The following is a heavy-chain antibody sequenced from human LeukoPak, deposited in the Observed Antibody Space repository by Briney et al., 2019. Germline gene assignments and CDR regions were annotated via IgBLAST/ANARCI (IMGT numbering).Heavy chain of an antibody. CDR1: GYTFTSYY. J-gene: IGHJ4*02. D-gene: IGHD3-3*01. Sequence: ASVKVSCKASGYTFTSYYMHWVRQAPRQGLEWMGIINPSGGSTSYAQKFQGRVTMTRDTSTSTVYMELSSLRSEDTAVYYCARDLLEWLFDYWGQGTLVTVSS. CDR2: INPSGGST. CDR3: ARDLLEWLFDY. V-gene: IGHV1-46*01.